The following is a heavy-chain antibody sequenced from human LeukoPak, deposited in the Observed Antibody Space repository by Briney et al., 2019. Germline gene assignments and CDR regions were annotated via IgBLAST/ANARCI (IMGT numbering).Heavy chain of an antibody. V-gene: IGHV4-4*07. J-gene: IGHJ5*02. CDR1: GGSISSYY. CDR2: IYTSGST. D-gene: IGHD3-10*01. CDR3: ARDLSYYYGSGSYSYFDP. Sequence: SETLSLTCTVSGGSISSYYWSWIRQPAGKGLEWIGRIYTSGSTNYNPSLKSRVTMSVDTSKNQFSLKLSPVTAADTAVYYCARDLSYYYGSGSYSYFDPWGQGTLVTVSS.